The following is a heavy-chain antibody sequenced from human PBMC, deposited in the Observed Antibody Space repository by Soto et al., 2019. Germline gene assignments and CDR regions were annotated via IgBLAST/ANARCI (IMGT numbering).Heavy chain of an antibody. V-gene: IGHV1-58*02. CDR1: GFTFSSSA. J-gene: IGHJ4*01. CDR2: IVVGSGNT. CDR3: ARDLGGQIVDY. Sequence: GASVKVSCKASGFTFSSSAIQWVRQARGQRLEWIGWIVVGSGNTKYAQKLQGRVTMTTDTSTSTAYMELRSLRSDDTAVYYCARDLGGQIVDYWG. D-gene: IGHD1-26*01.